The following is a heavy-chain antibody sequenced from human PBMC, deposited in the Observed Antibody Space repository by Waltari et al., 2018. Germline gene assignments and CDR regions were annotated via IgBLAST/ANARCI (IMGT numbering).Heavy chain of an antibody. Sequence: VQLQESGTGLVKPSQTLSPTCSVTGGAIRGYYGRWIRQPCGKGLEWIGRIYTSGSTNYNPSLKSRVTMSVDTSKNQFSLKLSSVTAADTAVYYCARASDYYDSSEGAFDYWGQGTLVTVSS. CDR1: GGAIRGYY. CDR3: ARASDYYDSSEGAFDY. CDR2: IYTSGST. J-gene: IGHJ4*02. D-gene: IGHD3-22*01. V-gene: IGHV4-4*07.